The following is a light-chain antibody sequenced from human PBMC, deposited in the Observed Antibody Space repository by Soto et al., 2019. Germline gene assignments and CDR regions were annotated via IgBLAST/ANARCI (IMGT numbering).Light chain of an antibody. J-gene: IGLJ3*02. CDR3: CAYARSSTFWV. CDR2: EDN. Sequence: QSALTQPASVSGSPGQSITISCTGTSSDVGSYNLVSWYQQHPGKAPKLMIYEDNKRPSGVSTRFSGSKSGNTASLTISGLQAEDEADYYCCAYARSSTFWVFGGGTKVTVL. V-gene: IGLV2-23*02. CDR1: SSDVGSYNL.